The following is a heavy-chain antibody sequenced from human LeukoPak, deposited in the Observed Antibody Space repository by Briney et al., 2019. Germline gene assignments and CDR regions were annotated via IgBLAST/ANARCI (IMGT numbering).Heavy chain of an antibody. D-gene: IGHD3-22*01. CDR1: GGSISSYY. CDR2: IYYSGST. CDR3: ARTIVYYYDSCGYHFDY. Sequence: SETLSLTCTVSGGSISSYYWSWIRQPPGKGLEWVGYIYYSGSTNYNPSLKSRVTISVDTSKNQFSLKLSSVTDADTAVYYCARTIVYYYDSCGYHFDYWGQGTLVTVSS. V-gene: IGHV4-59*01. J-gene: IGHJ4*02.